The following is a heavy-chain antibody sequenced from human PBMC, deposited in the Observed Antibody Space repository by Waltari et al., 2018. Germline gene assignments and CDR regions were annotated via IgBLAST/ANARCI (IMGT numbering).Heavy chain of an antibody. D-gene: IGHD1-1*01. CDR1: GGSISSNSYY. CDR2: IYYSGAT. Sequence: QVQLQESGPGLVKPSQTRSLTCPVSGGSISSNSYYCNWLRQSPEKGLEWIGYIYYSGATHYNPSLRGRVSISVDTSNNHFSLKMTSVTAADTAVYYCAKGNDEFPTLFDYWGPGIQVTVSS. CDR3: AKGNDEFPTLFDY. J-gene: IGHJ4*02. V-gene: IGHV4-30-4*08.